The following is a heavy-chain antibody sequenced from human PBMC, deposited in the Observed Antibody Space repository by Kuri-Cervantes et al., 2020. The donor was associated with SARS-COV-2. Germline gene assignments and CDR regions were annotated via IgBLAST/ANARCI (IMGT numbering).Heavy chain of an antibody. Sequence: GGSLRLSCAASGITVNSNYMSWVRQAPGKGLEWVSIIHTGGDTYYADSVKGRFTIARDISKNTLYLQLNSLKNKDTAVYYCARVTVTMIVGGYWFDLWGQGTLVTVSS. CDR2: IHTGGDT. V-gene: IGHV3-53*01. CDR1: GITVNSNY. J-gene: IGHJ5*02. CDR3: ARVTVTMIVGGYWFDL. D-gene: IGHD3-22*01.